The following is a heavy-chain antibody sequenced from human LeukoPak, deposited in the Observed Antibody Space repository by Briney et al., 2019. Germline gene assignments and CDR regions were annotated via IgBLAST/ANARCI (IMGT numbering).Heavy chain of an antibody. CDR3: ARGTPPMTTATYYFDY. V-gene: IGHV7-4-1*02. Sequence: ASVKVSCKASGYTFTGYTMSWVRQAPGQGLEWMGWINTNTGNPTYAQGFTGRFVFSLDTSVSTAYLQINSLEAEDTAVYYWARGTPPMTTATYYFDYWGQGTLVTVSS. J-gene: IGHJ4*02. CDR2: INTNTGNP. CDR1: GYTFTGYT. D-gene: IGHD4-17*01.